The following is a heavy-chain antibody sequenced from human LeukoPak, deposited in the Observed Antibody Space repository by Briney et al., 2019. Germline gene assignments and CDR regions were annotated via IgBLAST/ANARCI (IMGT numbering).Heavy chain of an antibody. D-gene: IGHD3-16*02. V-gene: IGHV4-39*01. CDR1: GGSISSSSFC. CDR3: ARQIWRNDRNYFDY. Sequence: SETLPLTCTVSGGSISSSSFCWGWIRQPPGKGLEWFGSIFYSGRTFYNPSLKSRVTISVDTSKHQFSVKLSSVTAADTAVYYCARQIWRNDRNYFDYWGQGTLVTVSS. CDR2: IFYSGRT. J-gene: IGHJ4*02.